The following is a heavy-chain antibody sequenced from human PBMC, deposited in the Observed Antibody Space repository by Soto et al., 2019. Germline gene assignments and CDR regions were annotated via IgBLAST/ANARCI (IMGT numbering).Heavy chain of an antibody. CDR1: GFTFSSYG. D-gene: IGHD3-22*01. J-gene: IGHJ4*02. CDR2: ISYDGSNK. V-gene: IGHV3-30*18. CDR3: AKDHPFGAVTMIGLIFSPLDY. Sequence: GGSLRLSCAASGFTFSSYGMHWVRQAPGKGLEWVAVISYDGSNKYYADSVKGRFTISRDNSKNTLYLQMNSLRAEDTAVYYCAKDHPFGAVTMIGLIFSPLDYWGQGTLVTVSS.